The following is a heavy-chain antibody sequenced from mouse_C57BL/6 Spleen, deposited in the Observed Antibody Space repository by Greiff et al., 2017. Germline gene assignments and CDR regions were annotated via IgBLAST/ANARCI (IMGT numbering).Heavy chain of an antibody. V-gene: IGHV1-64*01. J-gene: IGHJ4*01. CDR1: GYTFTSYW. Sequence: QVQLQQPGAELVKPGASVKLSCKASGYTFTSYWMHWVKQRPGQGLEWIGMIHPNSGSTNYNEKFKSKATLTVDKSSSTAYMQLSSLTSEDSAVYYCARTDSSGYPHYAMDYWGQGTSVTVSS. CDR2: IHPNSGST. D-gene: IGHD3-2*02. CDR3: ARTDSSGYPHYAMDY.